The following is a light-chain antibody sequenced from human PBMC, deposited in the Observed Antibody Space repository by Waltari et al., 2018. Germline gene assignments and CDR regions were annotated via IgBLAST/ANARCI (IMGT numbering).Light chain of an antibody. V-gene: IGLV1-44*01. CDR3: ASWDDSLDGRV. J-gene: IGLJ1*01. CDR1: SSNIGSNN. Sequence: QSVLTQPPSVSGTPGQRVTISCSGGSSNIGSNNVNWYQQLPGTAPKILIQSHKQRPSGVPDRFAGAKSGTSASLAISGLQSEDEADYYCASWDDSLDGRVFGTGTKVTVL. CDR2: SHK.